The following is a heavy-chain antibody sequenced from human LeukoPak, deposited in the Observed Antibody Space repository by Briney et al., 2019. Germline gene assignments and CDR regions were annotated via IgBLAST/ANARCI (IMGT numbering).Heavy chain of an antibody. CDR2: ISGNGGST. J-gene: IGHJ3*02. CDR1: GFTFSSYA. V-gene: IGHV3-23*01. Sequence: GGSLRLSCAASGFTFSSYAMSWVRQAPGKGLEWVSAISGNGGSTYYADSVKGRFTISRDNSKNTLYLQMNSLRAEDTAVYYCAKALTMIVVVSAFDIWGQGTMVTVSS. CDR3: AKALTMIVVVSAFDI. D-gene: IGHD3-22*01.